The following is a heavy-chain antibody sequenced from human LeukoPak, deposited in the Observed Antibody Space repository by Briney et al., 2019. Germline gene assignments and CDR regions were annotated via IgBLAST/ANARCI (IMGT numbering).Heavy chain of an antibody. V-gene: IGHV3-30*07. D-gene: IGHD6-19*01. CDR3: AKDTSSGWYYKFDY. J-gene: IGHJ4*02. CDR2: IHYDGSKK. CDR1: GFTFSNYA. Sequence: GGSLRLSCAASGFTFSNYAMHWVRQAPGKGLEWVAVIHYDGSKKYYADSVKGRFAVSRDNSKNTLYLQMNSLRAEDTAVYYCAKDTSSGWYYKFDYWGQGTLVTVSS.